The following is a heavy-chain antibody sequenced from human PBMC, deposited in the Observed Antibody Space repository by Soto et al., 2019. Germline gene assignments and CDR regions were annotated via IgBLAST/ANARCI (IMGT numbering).Heavy chain of an antibody. V-gene: IGHV4-31*03. CDR3: SGYYYQYYYYGMDV. CDR2: IYYSGST. CDR1: GGSISSGGYY. Sequence: PSETLSLTCTVSGGSISSGGYYWSWIRQHPGKGLEWIGYIYYSGSTYYNPSLKSRVTISVDTSKNQFSLKLSSVTAADTAVYYCSGYYYQYYYYGMDVWGQGTTVTVSS. D-gene: IGHD3-22*01. J-gene: IGHJ6*02.